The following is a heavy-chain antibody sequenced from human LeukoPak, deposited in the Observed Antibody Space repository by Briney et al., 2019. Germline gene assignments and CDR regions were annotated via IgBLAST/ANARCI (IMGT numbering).Heavy chain of an antibody. CDR3: ARDPDDFWSGYYRGSDY. Sequence: PGGSLRLSCAASGFTFSSYAMSWVRQAPGKGLEWVSAISSSGSTIYYADSVKGRFTISRDNAKNSLYLQMNSLRAEDTAVYYCARDPDDFWSGYYRGSDYWGQGTLVTVSS. D-gene: IGHD3-3*01. V-gene: IGHV3-21*04. CDR2: ISSSGSTI. J-gene: IGHJ4*02. CDR1: GFTFSSYA.